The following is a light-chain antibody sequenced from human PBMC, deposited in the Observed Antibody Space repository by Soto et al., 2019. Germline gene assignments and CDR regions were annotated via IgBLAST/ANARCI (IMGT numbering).Light chain of an antibody. J-gene: IGKJ1*01. Sequence: DVVMTQTPLSSPVTLGQPASISCRSSQSLVHSDGNTYLSWFQQRPGQSQRLLIYKNSNRFSGVPDRFRGTGAGTDVTRKINRVDAEDVGVYYCMQATHFPRTFGQGTKVEIK. CDR3: MQATHFPRT. CDR1: QSLVHSDGNTY. V-gene: IGKV2-24*01. CDR2: KNS.